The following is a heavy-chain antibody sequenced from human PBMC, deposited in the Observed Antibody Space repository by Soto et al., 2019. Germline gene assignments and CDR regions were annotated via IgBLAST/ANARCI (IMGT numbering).Heavy chain of an antibody. CDR3: AKERTLYSGSYDPPGGV. V-gene: IGHV3-30*18. CDR1: GFTFSSYG. D-gene: IGHD1-26*01. Sequence: QVQLVESGGGVVQPGRSLRLSCAASGFTFSSYGMHWVRQAPGKGLEWVAVISYDGSNKYYADSVKGRFTISRDNSKNTRYLQMNSLRAEDTAVYYCAKERTLYSGSYDPPGGVWGQGTTVTVSS. J-gene: IGHJ6*02. CDR2: ISYDGSNK.